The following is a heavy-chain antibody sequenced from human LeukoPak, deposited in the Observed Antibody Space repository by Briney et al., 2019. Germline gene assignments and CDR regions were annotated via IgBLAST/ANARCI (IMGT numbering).Heavy chain of an antibody. CDR3: ARLDIAARYFDY. J-gene: IGHJ4*02. V-gene: IGHV1-2*02. D-gene: IGHD6-6*01. Sequence: ASVKVSCKASGYTFTVYYMHWVRQAPGQGLEWMGWINPESGAANYAQKFQGRVTMTRDTSISTAYMELSRLKSDDTAVYYCARLDIAARYFDYWGQGTLVTVSS. CDR1: GYTFTVYY. CDR2: INPESGAA.